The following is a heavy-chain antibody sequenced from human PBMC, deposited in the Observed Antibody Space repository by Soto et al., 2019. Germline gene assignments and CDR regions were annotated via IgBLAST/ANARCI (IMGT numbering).Heavy chain of an antibody. V-gene: IGHV3-23*01. CDR2: VSGTGGSA. J-gene: IGHJ4*02. CDR1: GLTFSSYA. CDR3: ARGSAYSDYDLEY. D-gene: IGHD4-17*01. Sequence: SGGSLRLSCAASGLTFSSYAMTWVRQAPGKGLEWVSGVSGTGGSAYYADSVKGRFTISRDKSTNTLYLHMNSLRAEDTAVYYCARGSAYSDYDLEYWGQGTLVTVSS.